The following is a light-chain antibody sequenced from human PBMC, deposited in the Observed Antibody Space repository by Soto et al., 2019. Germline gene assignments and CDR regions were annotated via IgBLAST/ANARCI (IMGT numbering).Light chain of an antibody. J-gene: IGLJ1*01. CDR3: CSYACSYTPYV. V-gene: IGLV2-11*01. Sequence: QSALTQPRSVSGSPGQSVTISCTGTSSDVGGYNYVSWYQQYPGKAPKVMIYAVTKRPSGVPDRISGSKSGNTASLTISGLQAEDEADYYCCSYACSYTPYVFGTGTKLTVL. CDR1: SSDVGGYNY. CDR2: AVT.